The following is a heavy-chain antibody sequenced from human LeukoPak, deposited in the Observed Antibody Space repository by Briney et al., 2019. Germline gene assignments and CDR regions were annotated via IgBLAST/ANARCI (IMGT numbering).Heavy chain of an antibody. V-gene: IGHV4-38-2*02. CDR3: ARLIAAAGTPGYYFDY. CDR2: IYHSGST. D-gene: IGHD6-13*01. Sequence: SETLSLTCTVSGYSISSGYYWGWIRQPPGKGLEWIGSIYHSGSTYYNPSLKSRVTISVDTSKNQFSLKLSSVTAADTAVYYCARLIAAAGTPGYYFDYWGQGTLVTVSS. CDR1: GYSISSGYY. J-gene: IGHJ4*02.